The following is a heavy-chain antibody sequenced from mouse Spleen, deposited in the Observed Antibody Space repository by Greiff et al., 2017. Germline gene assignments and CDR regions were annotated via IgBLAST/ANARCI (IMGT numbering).Heavy chain of an antibody. CDR2: INPNNGGT. V-gene: IGHV1-26*01. J-gene: IGHJ4*01. Sequence: VQLQQSGPELVKPGASVKISCTASGYTFTDYYMNWVKQSHGKSLEWIGDINPNNGGTSYNQKFKGKATLTVDKSSSTAYMELRSLTSEDSAVYYCAREKAYYGNYDYAMDYWGQGTSVTVSS. D-gene: IGHD2-10*01. CDR1: GYTFTDYY. CDR3: AREKAYYGNYDYAMDY.